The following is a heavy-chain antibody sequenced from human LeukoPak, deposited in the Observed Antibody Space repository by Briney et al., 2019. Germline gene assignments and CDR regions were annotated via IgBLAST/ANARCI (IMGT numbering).Heavy chain of an antibody. V-gene: IGHV3-11*06. D-gene: IGHD2-2*01. CDR3: ARGSEVVAAANNWFDP. Sequence: GGSLRLSCAASGFTFSDYYMSWIRQAPGMGLEWVSSISTSSIYIHYADSVKGRFTISRDNAKNSLYLQMNSLRAEDTAVYYCARGSEVVAAANNWFDPWGQGTLVTVSS. CDR2: ISTSSIYI. J-gene: IGHJ5*02. CDR1: GFTFSDYY.